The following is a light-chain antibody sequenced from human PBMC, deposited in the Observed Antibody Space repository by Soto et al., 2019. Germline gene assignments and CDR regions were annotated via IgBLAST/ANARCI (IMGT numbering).Light chain of an antibody. J-gene: IGKJ5*01. CDR2: GAS. CDR1: QSVSTN. CDR3: QQYNNWPPFT. Sequence: EIVMTQSPATLSVSPGERAILSCRASQSVSTNLGWYQQKPGQAPRLLIFGASTRATGIPARFSGSGSGTEFTLTISSLQSEDSAVYYCQQYNNWPPFTCGQGTRLEIK. V-gene: IGKV3-15*01.